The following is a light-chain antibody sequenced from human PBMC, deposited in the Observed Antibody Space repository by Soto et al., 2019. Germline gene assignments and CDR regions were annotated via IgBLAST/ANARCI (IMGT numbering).Light chain of an antibody. V-gene: IGKV1-12*01. Sequence: DIQMTQPPPSVSASVGDRVTITCRASQGISTNLAWYQQKPGEAPKLLIYAASSLQSGVPPRFSGSGSGTDFTLTISSLQPEDFAIYYCLQANRVPLSFGQGTQLDIK. CDR2: AAS. CDR3: LQANRVPLS. J-gene: IGKJ5*01. CDR1: QGISTN.